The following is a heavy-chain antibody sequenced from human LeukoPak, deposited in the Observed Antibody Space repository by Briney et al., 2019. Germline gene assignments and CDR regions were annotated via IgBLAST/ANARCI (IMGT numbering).Heavy chain of an antibody. J-gene: IGHJ4*02. CDR3: ARDLWNYDFWSGYSFDY. V-gene: IGHV4-59*01. Sequence: SETLSLTCTVSGGSISDYYWSWIRQPPGKGLEWIGYISYSGSTNYNPSLKSRVTISLETSKNQFSLRLSSITAADTAVYYCARDLWNYDFWSGYSFDYWGQGTLVTVSS. D-gene: IGHD3-3*01. CDR1: GGSISDYY. CDR2: ISYSGST.